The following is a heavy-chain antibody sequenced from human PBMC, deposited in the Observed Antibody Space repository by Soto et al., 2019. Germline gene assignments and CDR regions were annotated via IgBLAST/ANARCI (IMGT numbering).Heavy chain of an antibody. J-gene: IGHJ5*02. Sequence: ASVKVSCKASGYMFTYYYIHWVRQGPGQGLEWMGIINPNGGTTTYAQNFQGRVTMTRDTSTSTVYMELTSLTSEDTAVYYCARGGSNWNYAGWFDPWGQGTLVTVSS. CDR3: ARGGSNWNYAGWFDP. CDR1: GYMFTYYY. D-gene: IGHD1-7*01. V-gene: IGHV1-46*01. CDR2: INPNGGTT.